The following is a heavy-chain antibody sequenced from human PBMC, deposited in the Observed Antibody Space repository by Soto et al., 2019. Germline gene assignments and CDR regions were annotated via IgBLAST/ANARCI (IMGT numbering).Heavy chain of an antibody. J-gene: IGHJ2*01. V-gene: IGHV1-69*12. CDR1: GGTFSRYA. CDR3: AQTLGLAVAGPGRFDL. D-gene: IGHD6-19*01. CDR2: ITPMFGTA. Sequence: QVQLVQSGAEVKKYGSSVKVSCKASGGTFSRYAISWVRQAPGQGLEWMGGITPMFGTANYAQRFQGRVTMTADASTSTAYMQLSSLRSDDTAVYYCAQTLGLAVAGPGRFDLWGRGTLVTVSS.